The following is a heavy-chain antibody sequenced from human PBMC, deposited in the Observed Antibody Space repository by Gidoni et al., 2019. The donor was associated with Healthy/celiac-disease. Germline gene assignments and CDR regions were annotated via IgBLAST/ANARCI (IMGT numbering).Heavy chain of an antibody. CDR3: ARAGSSGWYDGAFDI. Sequence: EVQLVESGGGLVKPGGSLRLSCAASGFTFSSYSMNWVRQAPGKGLEWVSSISSSSSYIYYADSVKGRFTISRDNAKNSLYLQMNSLRAEDTAVYYCARAGSSGWYDGAFDIWGQGTMVTVSS. CDR1: GFTFSSYS. V-gene: IGHV3-21*01. J-gene: IGHJ3*02. D-gene: IGHD6-19*01. CDR2: ISSSSSYI.